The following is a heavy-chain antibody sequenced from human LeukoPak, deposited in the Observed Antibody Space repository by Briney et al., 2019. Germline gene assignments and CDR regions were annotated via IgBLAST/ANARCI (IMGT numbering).Heavy chain of an antibody. CDR2: IKSETDGGTT. V-gene: IGHV3-15*01. D-gene: IGHD6-19*01. CDR3: TTDESSGWAFDY. Sequence: GGSLRLSCAASGFTFSNAWMSWVRQAPGKGLEWVGRIKSETDGGTTDYAAPVKGRFTISRDDSKNTLYLQMNSLKTEDTAVYYCTTDESSGWAFDYWGQGTLVTVSS. J-gene: IGHJ4*02. CDR1: GFTFSNAW.